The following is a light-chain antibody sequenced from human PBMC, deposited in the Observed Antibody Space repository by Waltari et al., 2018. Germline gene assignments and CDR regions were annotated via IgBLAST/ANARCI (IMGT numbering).Light chain of an antibody. V-gene: IGKV1-39*01. CDR3: QQSYSYPRGFT. Sequence: DIQLTQSPSSLSASVGDRVTITCRASQYINNYLNWYQQKPGKAPNLLIYAASNLQSGVPSRFSGSGSGTDFTLTISSLQPEDFATYFCQQSYSYPRGFTCGPGTKVDIK. CDR1: QYINNY. CDR2: AAS. J-gene: IGKJ3*01.